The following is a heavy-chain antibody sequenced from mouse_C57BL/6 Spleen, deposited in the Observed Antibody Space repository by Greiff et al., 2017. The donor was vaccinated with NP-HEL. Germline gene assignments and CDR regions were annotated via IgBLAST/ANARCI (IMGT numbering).Heavy chain of an antibody. Sequence: VKLQESGAELARPGASVKLSCKASGYTFTSYGISWVKQRTGQGLEWIGEIYPRSGNTYYNEKFKGKATLTADKSSSTAYMELRSLTSEDSAVYFCALYYYGSSPRYAMDYWGQGTSVTVSS. CDR3: ALYYYGSSPRYAMDY. CDR1: GYTFTSYG. D-gene: IGHD1-1*01. J-gene: IGHJ4*01. CDR2: IYPRSGNT. V-gene: IGHV1-81*01.